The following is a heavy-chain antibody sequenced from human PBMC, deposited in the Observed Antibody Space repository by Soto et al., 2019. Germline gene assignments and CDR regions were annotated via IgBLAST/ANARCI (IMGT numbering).Heavy chain of an antibody. D-gene: IGHD2-2*01. CDR2: VSPYNGDT. J-gene: IGHJ6*02. CDR3: AREVGHMDV. V-gene: IGHV1-18*04. Sequence: ASVKVSCKASGYTFTTYGVNWVRQAPGQGLEWMGWVSPYNGDTTYAQNFQGRVTMTTDTSTRTAYMELRSLRSDDTAMYYCAREVGHMDVWGQGTTVTVSS. CDR1: GYTFTTYG.